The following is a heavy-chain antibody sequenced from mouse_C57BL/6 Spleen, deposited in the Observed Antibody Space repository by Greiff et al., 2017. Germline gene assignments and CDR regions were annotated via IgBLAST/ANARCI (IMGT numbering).Heavy chain of an antibody. J-gene: IGHJ2*01. CDR1: GYTFTDYY. CDR2: IYPGSGNT. CDR3: AREETGTYFDY. D-gene: IGHD4-1*01. Sequence: QVQLQQSGAELVRPGASVKLSCKASGYTFTDYYINWVKQRPGQGLEWIARIYPGSGNTYYNEKFKGKATLTAEKSSSTAYMQLSSLTSEDSAVYFCAREETGTYFDYWGQGTTLTVSS. V-gene: IGHV1-76*01.